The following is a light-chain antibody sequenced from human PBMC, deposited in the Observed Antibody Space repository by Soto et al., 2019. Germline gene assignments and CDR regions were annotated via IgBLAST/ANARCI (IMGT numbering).Light chain of an antibody. CDR2: GAS. CDR3: QQYADWPRT. V-gene: IGKV3-15*01. CDR1: ESVRTS. Sequence: EVVLTQSPATLSVSPGERATLSCRASESVRTSLAWYQQKPGRSPSLLIFGASTRATGIPARFSGSGSGEEFTLTISSLQSQDFAVYYCQQYADWPRTFGQGTKLEFK. J-gene: IGKJ1*01.